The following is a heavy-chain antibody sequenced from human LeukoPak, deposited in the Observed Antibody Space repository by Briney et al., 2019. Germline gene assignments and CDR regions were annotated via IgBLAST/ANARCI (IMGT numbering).Heavy chain of an antibody. V-gene: IGHV3-23*01. D-gene: IGHD2-2*01. CDR2: IDGSGGST. Sequence: PGGSLRLSCAASGFTFNNYAMSWVRQAPGKGLEWVSAIDGSGGSTYYADSVKGRFTISRDNSKNTLYLQMNSLRAEDTAVYYCAKGPFGSSLFDYWGQGTLVTVSS. J-gene: IGHJ4*02. CDR3: AKGPFGSSLFDY. CDR1: GFTFNNYA.